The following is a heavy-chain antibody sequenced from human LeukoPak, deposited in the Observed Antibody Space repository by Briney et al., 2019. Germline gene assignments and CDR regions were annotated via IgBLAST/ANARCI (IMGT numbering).Heavy chain of an antibody. CDR1: GFTFSGSA. J-gene: IGHJ4*02. V-gene: IGHV3-73*01. Sequence: GGSLRLSCAASGFTFSGSAMHWARQASGKGLEWVGRIRSKADSYATAYAPSVKGRFTISRDDSKNTASLQMNSLKTEDTAVYYCTSGISSSTNSDYWGQGTLVAVSS. CDR3: TSGISSSTNSDY. D-gene: IGHD6-13*01. CDR2: IRSKADSYAT.